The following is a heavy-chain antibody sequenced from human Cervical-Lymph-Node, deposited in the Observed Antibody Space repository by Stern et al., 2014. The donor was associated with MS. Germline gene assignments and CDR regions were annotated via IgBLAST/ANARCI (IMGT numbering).Heavy chain of an antibody. Sequence: EVQLVESGGGLVKPGGSLRLSCAASGFTFSGTWMNWVRQAPGKGLEWVGRIKPTTYGGTTHSAAPVKGRFTISRDNSKNTVYLQMNSLKSEDTGIYYCTTVLSWGQGTLVTVSS. CDR3: TTVLS. J-gene: IGHJ4*02. CDR2: IKPTTYGGTT. V-gene: IGHV3-15*01. CDR1: GFTFSGTW.